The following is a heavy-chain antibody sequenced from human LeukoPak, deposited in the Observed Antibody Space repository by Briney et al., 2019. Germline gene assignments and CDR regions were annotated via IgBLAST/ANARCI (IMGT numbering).Heavy chain of an antibody. CDR1: GYTFTGYY. CDR3: ASIGTYDSSGYPFDP. CDR2: INPNSGGT. Sequence: VASVKVSCKASGYTFTGYYIHWVRQAPGQGLEWMGWINPNSGGTNYAQKFQGRVTMTRDTSISTAYMELSRLRSDDTAVYYCASIGTYDSSGYPFDPWGQGTLVTVSS. D-gene: IGHD3-22*01. V-gene: IGHV1-2*02. J-gene: IGHJ5*02.